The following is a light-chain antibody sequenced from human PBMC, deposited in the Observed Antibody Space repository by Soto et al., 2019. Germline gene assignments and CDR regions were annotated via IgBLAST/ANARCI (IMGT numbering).Light chain of an antibody. Sequence: QSALTQPASVSGSPGQSITFPCTGTSSDVGGYNYVCWYQQQPGKAPKLMIYDVNNRPSGVSNRFSGSKSGNTASLTISGLQAEDEAYYYCSSYTRDRTIIFGGGTQLTVL. J-gene: IGLJ2*01. CDR3: SSYTRDRTII. V-gene: IGLV2-14*01. CDR1: SSDVGGYNY. CDR2: DVN.